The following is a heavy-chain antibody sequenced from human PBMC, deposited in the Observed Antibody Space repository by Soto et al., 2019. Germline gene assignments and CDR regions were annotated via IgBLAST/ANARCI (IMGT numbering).Heavy chain of an antibody. D-gene: IGHD5-18*01. J-gene: IGHJ4*02. Sequence: VQLVESGGGVVQPGRPLRLSCAASGFTFSSNDLHWVRQAPGKGLEWVAIISYDGSNKYYADSVKGRFSISRDNSKNTLYLQMNSLRAEDTAVYYCAKVDTEAPDFWGQGTLVTVSS. CDR1: GFTFSSND. V-gene: IGHV3-30*18. CDR3: AKVDTEAPDF. CDR2: ISYDGSNK.